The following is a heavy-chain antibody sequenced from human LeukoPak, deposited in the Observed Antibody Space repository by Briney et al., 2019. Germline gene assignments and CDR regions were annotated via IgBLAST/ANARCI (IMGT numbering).Heavy chain of an antibody. J-gene: IGHJ4*02. CDR2: IHYSGST. D-gene: IGHD3-3*01. CDR3: ARITVRRLYYFDY. Sequence: PSETLSLTCSVSGASISSHYWSWIRQPPGRGLEWIGYIHYSGSTNCNPSLKSRVTISLDTSKNQFSLKLTSVTAADTAVYYCARITVRRLYYFDYWGQGTLVTVSS. CDR1: GASISSHY. V-gene: IGHV4-59*11.